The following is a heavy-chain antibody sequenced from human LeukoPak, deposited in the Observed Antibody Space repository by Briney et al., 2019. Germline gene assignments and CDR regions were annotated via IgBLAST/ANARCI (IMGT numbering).Heavy chain of an antibody. J-gene: IGHJ6*02. CDR1: GYTFTGYY. CDR2: INPNSGGT. Sequence: GASVKVSCKASGYTFTGYYMHWVRQAPGQGLEWMGWINPNSGGTNHAQKFQGWVTMTRDTSISTAYMELSRLRSDDTAVYYCARDRSPTNYDIFVYYHYYGMDVWGQGTTVTVSS. D-gene: IGHD3-9*01. CDR3: ARDRSPTNYDIFVYYHYYGMDV. V-gene: IGHV1-2*04.